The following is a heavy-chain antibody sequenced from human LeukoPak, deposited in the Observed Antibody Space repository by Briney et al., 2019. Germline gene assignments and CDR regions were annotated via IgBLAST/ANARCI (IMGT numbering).Heavy chain of an antibody. J-gene: IGHJ4*02. V-gene: IGHV3-33*01. Sequence: GGSLRLSCAASGFTFSSYGMHWVRQAPGKGLEWVAVIWYDGSNKYYADSVKGRFTISRDNSKNTLYLQMNSLRAEDTAVYYCARESGTYLFDYWGQGTLVTVSS. D-gene: IGHD1-26*01. CDR2: IWYDGSNK. CDR1: GFTFSSYG. CDR3: ARESGTYLFDY.